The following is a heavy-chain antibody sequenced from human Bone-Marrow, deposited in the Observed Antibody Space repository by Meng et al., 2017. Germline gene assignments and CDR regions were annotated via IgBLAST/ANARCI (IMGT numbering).Heavy chain of an antibody. CDR2: INHSGST. D-gene: IGHD6-19*01. V-gene: IGHV4-34*01. J-gene: IGHJ4*02. Sequence: QVELQQLGGGLLKSSDTLSLTCAVYGGRFNGYYWSWIRQPPGKGLEWIGEINHSGSTNYNPSLKSRVTISVDTSKNQFSLKLSSVTAADTAVYYCARGELAGTDYWGQGTLVTVSS. CDR3: ARGELAGTDY. CDR1: GGRFNGYY.